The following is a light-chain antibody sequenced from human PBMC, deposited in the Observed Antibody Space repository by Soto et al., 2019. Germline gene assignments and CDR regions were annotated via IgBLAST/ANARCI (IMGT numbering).Light chain of an antibody. J-gene: IGLJ3*02. CDR2: DVT. CDR3: CSYTGSYSV. V-gene: IGLV2-11*01. CDR1: GGFDF. Sequence: QSALTQPRSVSGSPGQSVAISCTVIGGFDFVSWYQQYPGKAPKLMIYDVTNRPSGVPDRFSASKSGDTASLTISGLQAEDEADYYCCSYTGSYSVFGGGTKLTVL.